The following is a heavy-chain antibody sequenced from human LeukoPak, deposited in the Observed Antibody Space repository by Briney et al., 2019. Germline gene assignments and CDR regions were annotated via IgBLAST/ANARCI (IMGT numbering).Heavy chain of an antibody. CDR2: ISGSGGST. J-gene: IGHJ4*02. Sequence: GGSLRLSCAASGLTFSSYAMSWVRQAPGKGLEGVSAISGSGGSTYYADSVKGRFTISRDNSKNTLYLQMNSLRAEDTAVYYCAKTYGSGSYFDYWGQGTLVTVSS. V-gene: IGHV3-23*01. CDR3: AKTYGSGSYFDY. D-gene: IGHD3-10*01. CDR1: GLTFSSYA.